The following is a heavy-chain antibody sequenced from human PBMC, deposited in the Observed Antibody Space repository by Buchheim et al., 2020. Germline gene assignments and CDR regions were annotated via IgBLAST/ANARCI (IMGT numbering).Heavy chain of an antibody. CDR3: ARVWRGYYFDY. D-gene: IGHD3-10*01. Sequence: QVQLQGSGPGLVKPSETLSLTCTVSGGSVSTSDSYWSWVRQPPGKGLEWIGYIYYSGSAHYNPSLKSRVTISVDTSTTHFSLQLSSVTAAETAVYYCARVWRGYYFDYWDQGTL. CDR2: IYYSGSA. V-gene: IGHV4-61*03. J-gene: IGHJ4*02. CDR1: GGSVSTSDSY.